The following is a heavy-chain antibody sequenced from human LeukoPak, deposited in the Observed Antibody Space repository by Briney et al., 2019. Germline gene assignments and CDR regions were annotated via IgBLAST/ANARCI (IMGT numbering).Heavy chain of an antibody. V-gene: IGHV1-69*04. D-gene: IGHD2-2*01. CDR3: ARDRGYCSSTSCYGGDWFDP. J-gene: IGHJ5*02. CDR2: IIPILGIA. CDR1: GGTFSSYA. Sequence: SVKASCKASGGTFSSYAISWVRQAPGQGLEWMGRIIPILGIANYAQKFQGRVTITADKSTSTAYMELSSLRSEDTAVYYCARDRGYCSSTSCYGGDWFDPWGQGTLVTVSS.